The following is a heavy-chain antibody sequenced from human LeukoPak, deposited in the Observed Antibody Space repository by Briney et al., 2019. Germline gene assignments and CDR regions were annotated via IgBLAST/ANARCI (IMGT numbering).Heavy chain of an antibody. D-gene: IGHD6-13*01. CDR2: INHSGST. V-gene: IGHV4-34*01. CDR3: ARPTRISPRGYSSSWGSNDAFDI. CDR1: GGSFSGYY. Sequence: PETLSLTCAVYGGSFSGYYWSWIRQPPGKGLEWIGEINHSGSTNYNPSLKSRVTISVDTSKNQFSLKLSSVTAADTAVYYCARPTRISPRGYSSSWGSNDAFDIWGQGTMVTVSS. J-gene: IGHJ3*02.